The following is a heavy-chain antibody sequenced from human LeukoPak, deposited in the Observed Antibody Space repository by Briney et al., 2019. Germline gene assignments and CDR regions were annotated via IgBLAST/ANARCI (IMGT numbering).Heavy chain of an antibody. J-gene: IGHJ3*02. CDR3: ARGHYYAPDAFDI. Sequence: GGSLRLSCAASGFTFSSYWMHWVRQAPGKGLVWVSRINSDGSSTSYADSVKGRFTISRDNAKNTLYLQMNSLRAEDTAVYYCARGHYYAPDAFDIWGQGTMVTVSS. CDR2: INSDGSST. D-gene: IGHD3-10*01. CDR1: GFTFSSYW. V-gene: IGHV3-74*01.